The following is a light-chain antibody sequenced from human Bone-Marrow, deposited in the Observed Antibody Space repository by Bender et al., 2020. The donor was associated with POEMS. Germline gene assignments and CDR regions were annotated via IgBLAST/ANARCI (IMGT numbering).Light chain of an antibody. CDR1: NIGSES. CDR3: YSPDSSGPCV. V-gene: IGLV3-10*01. CDR2: EDS. J-gene: IGLJ3*02. Sequence: SSVLTQPPSVSVAPGQTAKIICGGDNIGSESVYWYQQKPGQAPMLVVYEDSKRPSGIPERFSGSSSGTMATLTISGAQVEDEADYYCYSPDSSGPCVFGGGTKLTVL.